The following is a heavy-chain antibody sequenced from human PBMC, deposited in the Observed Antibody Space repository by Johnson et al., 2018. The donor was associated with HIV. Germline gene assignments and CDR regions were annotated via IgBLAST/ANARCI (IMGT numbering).Heavy chain of an antibody. CDR1: GFTFSNYG. Sequence: QVQLVESGGGVVQPGRSLRLSCTASGFTFSNYGMHWVRQAPGKGLEWVAVVWYDGSDKYYADSVKGRFTISRDNSKNTLYLQMNSLRAEDTAVYYCARVWVRYYYDSSDGAFDIWGQGTMVTVSS. V-gene: IGHV3-33*01. CDR3: ARVWVRYYYDSSDGAFDI. CDR2: VWYDGSDK. J-gene: IGHJ3*02. D-gene: IGHD3-22*01.